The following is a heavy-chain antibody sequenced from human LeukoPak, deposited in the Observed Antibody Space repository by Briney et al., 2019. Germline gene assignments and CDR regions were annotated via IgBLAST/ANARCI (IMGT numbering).Heavy chain of an antibody. CDR3: ASFYDSTGRDY. CDR2: ISGSGRST. D-gene: IGHD3-22*01. J-gene: IGHJ4*02. CDR1: GFIFCSCA. V-gene: IGHV3-23*01. Sequence: GGSLRLSCAASGFIFCSCAMTWVRQAPGKGLEWVSAISGSGRSTYNADSVMGRFTISRDNAKNSLYLQMSSLRAEDTAVYYCASFYDSTGRDYWGQGTLVTVSS.